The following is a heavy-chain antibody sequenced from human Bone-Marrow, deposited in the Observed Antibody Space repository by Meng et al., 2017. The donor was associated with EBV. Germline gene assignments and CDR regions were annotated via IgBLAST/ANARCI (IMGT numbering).Heavy chain of an antibody. CDR1: GFIFSGYG. CDR3: AKDLSGRFDP. J-gene: IGHJ5*02. D-gene: IGHD1-14*01. Sequence: VQMVGAGGGVVQPGRSLRLSCAASGFIFSGYGFHWARQAPGKGPEWVAIIPSDASHNKYYADSVKGRFTISRDNSKNTLYLQMNSLKIEDTAVYYCAKDLSGRFDPWGQGTLVTVSS. V-gene: IGHV3-30*18. CDR2: IPSDASHNK.